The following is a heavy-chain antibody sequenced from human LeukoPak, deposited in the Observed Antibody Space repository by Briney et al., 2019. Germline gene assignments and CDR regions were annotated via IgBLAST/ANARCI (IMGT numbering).Heavy chain of an antibody. J-gene: IGHJ4*02. Sequence: PGRSLRLSCAAPGFTFSSYGMHWVRQAPGKGLEWVAVIWYDGSNKYYADSVKGRFTISRDNSKNTLYLQMNSLRAEDTAVYYCARDTSGDGLDYWGQGTLVTVSS. V-gene: IGHV3-33*01. D-gene: IGHD2-21*02. CDR2: IWYDGSNK. CDR3: ARDTSGDGLDY. CDR1: GFTFSSYG.